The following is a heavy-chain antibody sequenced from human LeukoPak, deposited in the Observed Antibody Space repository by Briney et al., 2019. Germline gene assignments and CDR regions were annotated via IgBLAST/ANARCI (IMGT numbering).Heavy chain of an antibody. CDR3: AKDQGGYCSSTSCPSRWFDP. CDR2: INSDGSST. Sequence: GGSLRLSCAASGFTFSSYWMHWVRQAPGKGLVWVSRINSDGSSTSYADSVKGRFTISRDIAKNTLYLQMNSLRAEDTAVYYCAKDQGGYCSSTSCPSRWFDPWGQGTLVTVSS. D-gene: IGHD2-2*01. CDR1: GFTFSSYW. V-gene: IGHV3-74*01. J-gene: IGHJ5*02.